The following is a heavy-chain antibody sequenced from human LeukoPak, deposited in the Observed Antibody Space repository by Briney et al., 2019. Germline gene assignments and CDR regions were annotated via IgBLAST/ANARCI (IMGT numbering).Heavy chain of an antibody. CDR3: ARRRYGLGSYSDAFDI. V-gene: IGHV3-13*04. CDR1: GFTFISYN. D-gene: IGHD3-10*01. J-gene: IGHJ3*02. Sequence: GRSLSPSCAASGFTFISYNMHWVRQPTGKGLEWVSGIYTAGGTYYTSSVKGRFTISRENAKNSLSLQMNSLRAGDAAVYYCARRRYGLGSYSDAFDIWGQGTMVTVSS. CDR2: IYTAGGT.